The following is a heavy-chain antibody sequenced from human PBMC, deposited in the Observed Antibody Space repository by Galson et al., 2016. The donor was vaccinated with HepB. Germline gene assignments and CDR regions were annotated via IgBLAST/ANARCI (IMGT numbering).Heavy chain of an antibody. CDR2: IDAGNVNT. V-gene: IGHV1-3*01. J-gene: IGHJ5*02. Sequence: SVKVSCKASGYTFSNFAIHWVRQAPGQRLEWMGWIDAGNVNTKYSPTFHGRVTITRDTSASTPYMELTSLRAEDTAVYFCARDWNWGSYRPHRPNWFDPWGQGILVTVSS. D-gene: IGHD3-16*02. CDR1: GYTFSNFA. CDR3: ARDWNWGSYRPHRPNWFDP.